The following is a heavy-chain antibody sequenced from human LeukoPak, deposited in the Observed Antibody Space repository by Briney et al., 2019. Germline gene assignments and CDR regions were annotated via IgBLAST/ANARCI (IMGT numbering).Heavy chain of an antibody. D-gene: IGHD6-6*01. CDR1: GGTFSSYA. J-gene: IGHJ3*02. CDR2: IIPIFGTA. Sequence: SVKVSCKASGGTFSSYAISWVRQAPGQGLEWMGGIIPIFGTANYAQKFQGRVTITTDGSTSTAYMELSSLRSEDTAVYYCARDRHEAAARPRGHDAFDIWGQGTMVTVSS. V-gene: IGHV1-69*05. CDR3: ARDRHEAAARPRGHDAFDI.